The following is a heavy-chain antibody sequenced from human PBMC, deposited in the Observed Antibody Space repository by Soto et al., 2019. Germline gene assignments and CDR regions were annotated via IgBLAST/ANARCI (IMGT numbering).Heavy chain of an antibody. CDR2: IYCDDDN. Sequence: QITLKESGPTLVKPTQTLTLTCTFSGFSLSTSGVGVGWIRQPPGKALEWLALIYCDDDNRYSPSLKSRLTITQDPYKNQVVLTMTNMDPVDTATYYCAHTGTITSVDYWGQGTLVTVSS. CDR1: GFSLSTSGVG. D-gene: IGHD2-2*01. J-gene: IGHJ4*02. V-gene: IGHV2-5*02. CDR3: AHTGTITSVDY.